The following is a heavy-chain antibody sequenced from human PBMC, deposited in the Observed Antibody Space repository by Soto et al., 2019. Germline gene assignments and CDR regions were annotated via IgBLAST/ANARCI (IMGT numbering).Heavy chain of an antibody. CDR3: ARLPLNYDILTGYYIYWFDP. D-gene: IGHD3-9*01. CDR1: GGSISSSNW. CDR2: IYHSGST. J-gene: IGHJ5*02. Sequence: PSETLSLTCAVSGGSISSSNWWSWVRQPPGKGLEWIGEIYHSGSTNYNPSLKSRVTISVDKSKNQFSLKLSSVTAADTPVYYCARLPLNYDILTGYYIYWFDPWGQGTLVTVSS. V-gene: IGHV4-4*02.